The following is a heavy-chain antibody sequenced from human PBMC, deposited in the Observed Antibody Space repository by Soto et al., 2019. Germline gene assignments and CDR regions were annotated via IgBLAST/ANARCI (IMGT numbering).Heavy chain of an antibody. J-gene: IGHJ6*02. Sequence: PSETLSLTYAVSGGTISSGGYSWSWIRQPPGKGLEWIGYIYHSGSTYYNPSLKSRVTISVDTSKNQFSLKLSSVTAADTAVYYCARGGRRSPGMDVWGQGTTVTVSS. V-gene: IGHV4-30-2*05. CDR1: GGTISSGGYS. CDR2: IYHSGST. CDR3: ARGGRRSPGMDV.